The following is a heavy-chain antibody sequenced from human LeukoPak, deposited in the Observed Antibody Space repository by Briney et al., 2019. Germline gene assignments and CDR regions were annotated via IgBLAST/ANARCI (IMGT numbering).Heavy chain of an antibody. CDR1: GGSISTSSSY. Sequence: PSETMSPTCTVSGGSISTSSSYWGWIRQPPGKGLEGIGSIDYSGSTYYDPSLKSRVTISAATSKNQFSLELGSVAAADTAVYYCATPNYAEAFDIWGQGTMVTVSS. V-gene: IGHV4-39*01. J-gene: IGHJ3*02. D-gene: IGHD1-7*01. CDR2: IDYSGST. CDR3: ATPNYAEAFDI.